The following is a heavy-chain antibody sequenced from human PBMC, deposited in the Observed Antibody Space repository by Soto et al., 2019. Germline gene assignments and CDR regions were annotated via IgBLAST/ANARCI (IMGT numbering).Heavy chain of an antibody. CDR3: AKDMYNSNYLGGFFDL. D-gene: IGHD1-1*01. V-gene: IGHV3-9*01. Sequence: EMQLVESGGGLVRPGRSLRLSCEGSGFSFHEHAMFWVRQFPGKGLEWVSGISWNSASVAYADAVTVRFTISRDNGKSSLYLQMDSLRPADTAFYYCAKDMYNSNYLGGFFDLWGQGTLVTVSS. J-gene: IGHJ4*02. CDR1: GFSFHEHA. CDR2: ISWNSASV.